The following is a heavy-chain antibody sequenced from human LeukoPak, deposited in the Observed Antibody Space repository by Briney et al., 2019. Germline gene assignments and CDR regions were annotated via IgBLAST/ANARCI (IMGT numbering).Heavy chain of an antibody. V-gene: IGHV4-34*01. D-gene: IGHD4-17*01. CDR2: INHSGST. CDR3: ARRPYYGDYATPYWYFDL. CDR1: GGSFSGYY. J-gene: IGHJ2*01. Sequence: PSETLSLTCAVYGGSFSGYYWSWIRQSPGKGLEWIGEINHSGSTNYNPSLKSRVTISVDTSKNQFSLKLSSVTAADTAVYYCARRPYYGDYATPYWYFDLWGRGTLVTVSS.